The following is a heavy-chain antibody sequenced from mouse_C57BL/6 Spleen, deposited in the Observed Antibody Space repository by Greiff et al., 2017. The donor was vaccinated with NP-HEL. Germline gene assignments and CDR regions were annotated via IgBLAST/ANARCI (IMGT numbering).Heavy chain of an antibody. J-gene: IGHJ3*01. CDR1: GYTFTSYW. Sequence: QVQLQQPGTELVKPGASVKLSCKASGYTFTSYWMHWVKQRPGQGLEWIGNIIPSNGGTNYNEKFKSKATLTVDKSSSTAYMQRSSITAEDSAVDYGGVIDYGKGVAYWGQGTLVTVSA. V-gene: IGHV1-53*01. CDR2: IIPSNGGT. CDR3: GVIDYGKGVAY. D-gene: IGHD2-1*01.